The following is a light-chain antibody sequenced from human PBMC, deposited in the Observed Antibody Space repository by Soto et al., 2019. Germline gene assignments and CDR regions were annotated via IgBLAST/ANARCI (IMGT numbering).Light chain of an antibody. V-gene: IGKV1-39*01. CDR2: DAS. Sequence: DIQMTQSPSSLSASVGNRVTITFRASQSISTYLNWYQKKPGKAPNLLIYDASRLQSGVPSRFSGSGGGTDFTLSISSVQPEDFATYFCQQSYMDPITFGQGTDWRL. J-gene: IGKJ5*01. CDR3: QQSYMDPIT. CDR1: QSISTY.